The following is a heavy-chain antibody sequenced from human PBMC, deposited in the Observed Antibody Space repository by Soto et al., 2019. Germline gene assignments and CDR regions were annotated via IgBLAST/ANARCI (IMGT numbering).Heavy chain of an antibody. CDR3: ARERTFRENNHNNVAV. CDR2: IWSDGSNE. Sequence: QVQLVESGGGVVQPGGSLRLSCAASEFTFSRHGMHWVRQAPGKGLQWVGVIWSDGSNERYADSVKGRFTISRDNSKNALYLQMYSLRAEDTAVYFCARERTFRENNHNNVAVWGTGITVTVSS. J-gene: IGHJ6*03. V-gene: IGHV3-33*01. CDR1: EFTFSRHG. D-gene: IGHD1-1*01.